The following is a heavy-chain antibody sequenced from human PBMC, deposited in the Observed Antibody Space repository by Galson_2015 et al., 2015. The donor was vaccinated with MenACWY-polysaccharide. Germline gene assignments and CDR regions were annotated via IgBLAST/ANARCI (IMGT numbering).Heavy chain of an antibody. CDR1: GGSISSGGHY. D-gene: IGHD2-2*01. CDR3: ASGDFHCGSSSCSPGACDI. J-gene: IGHJ3*02. CDR2: IYYSGST. Sequence: TLSLTCTVSGGSISSGGHYWNWIRQYPGKGLEWIGYIYYSGSTYSTPSLKSRVTISLDTSKNQFSPKLSSVTAADTAVYYCASGDFHCGSSSCSPGACDIWGQGTMVIVSS. V-gene: IGHV4-31*03.